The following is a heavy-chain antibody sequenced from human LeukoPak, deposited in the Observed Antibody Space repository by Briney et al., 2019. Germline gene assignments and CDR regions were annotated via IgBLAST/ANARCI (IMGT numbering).Heavy chain of an antibody. CDR1: GFTVSSNY. D-gene: IGHD2-15*01. V-gene: IGHV3-53*01. Sequence: GGSLTLSCAPSGFTVSSNYMSWVRPAPGRGREWVSVIYSGGSTYYPASVKARFTISRDNSKHTLYLHINSQSAEDTPVYSCARSHMSRGGGSCYIDYWGQGTLVTVSS. CDR2: IYSGGST. CDR3: ARSHMSRGGGSCYIDY. J-gene: IGHJ4*02.